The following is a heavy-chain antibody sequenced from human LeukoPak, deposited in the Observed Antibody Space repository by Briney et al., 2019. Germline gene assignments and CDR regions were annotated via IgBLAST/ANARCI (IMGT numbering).Heavy chain of an antibody. D-gene: IGHD3-3*01. CDR3: ARVRTPFGVVASPDALDV. Sequence: GSSVKVSCKASGGTFSSYAISWVRQAPGQGLEWMGGIIPIFGTANYAQKFQGRVTITTDESTSTAYMELSSLRSEDTAVYYCARVRTPFGVVASPDALDVWGQGTAVTVSS. J-gene: IGHJ3*01. CDR1: GGTFSSYA. V-gene: IGHV1-69*05. CDR2: IIPIFGTA.